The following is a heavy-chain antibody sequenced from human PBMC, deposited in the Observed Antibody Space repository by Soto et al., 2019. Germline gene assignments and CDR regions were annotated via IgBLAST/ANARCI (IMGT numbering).Heavy chain of an antibody. Sequence: QVQLVQSGAEVKKPGSSVKVSCKASGGTFSSYAISWVRQAPGQGLEWMGGIIPIFGTANYAQKFQGRVTITADESTSTAYRALSSLRSEDTAVYYCARDGSNAHPFNWFDPWGQGTMVTVAA. J-gene: IGHJ5*02. D-gene: IGHD4-4*01. V-gene: IGHV1-69*01. CDR1: GGTFSSYA. CDR3: ARDGSNAHPFNWFDP. CDR2: IIPIFGTA.